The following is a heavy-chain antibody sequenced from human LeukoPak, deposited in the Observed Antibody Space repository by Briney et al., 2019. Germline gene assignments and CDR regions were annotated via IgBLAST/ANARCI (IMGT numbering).Heavy chain of an antibody. Sequence: GGSLRLSCAASGFTFSSYSMNWVRQAPGKGLEWISSISSSSSYIYYADSMKGRFTISRDNAKNTLYLQMNSLTAEDTAVFYCARDLVPQADRFLVPFDPWGQGTLVTVSS. CDR2: ISSSSSYI. D-gene: IGHD3-3*01. CDR3: ARDLVPQADRFLVPFDP. V-gene: IGHV3-21*01. J-gene: IGHJ5*02. CDR1: GFTFSSYS.